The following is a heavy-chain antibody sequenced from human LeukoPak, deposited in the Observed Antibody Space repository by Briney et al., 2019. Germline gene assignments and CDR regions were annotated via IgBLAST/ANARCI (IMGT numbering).Heavy chain of an antibody. CDR3: ANSEDTAMEYDY. J-gene: IGHJ4*02. CDR1: GGTLSSYA. V-gene: IGHV1-69*13. D-gene: IGHD5-18*01. Sequence: SVKVSCKASGGTLSSYAISWVRQAPGQGLEWMGGIIPIFGTANYAQKFQGRVTITADESTSTAYMELSSLRSEDTAVYYCANSEDTAMEYDYWGQGTLVTVSS. CDR2: IIPIFGTA.